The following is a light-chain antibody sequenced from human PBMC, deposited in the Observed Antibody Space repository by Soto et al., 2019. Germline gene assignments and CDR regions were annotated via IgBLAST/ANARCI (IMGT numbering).Light chain of an antibody. CDR2: DAS. J-gene: IGKJ4*01. CDR1: QDINNY. V-gene: IGKV1-33*01. CDR3: QQCDNLPT. Sequence: DIHMTHSPSSLSASVLDRGTITFQASQDINNYLNWYQQQPGKAPKLLIYDASNLQTGVPSRFSGSRSGTTDFTFTISSLQPEDVATYYCQQCDNLPTFGGGTKVDTK.